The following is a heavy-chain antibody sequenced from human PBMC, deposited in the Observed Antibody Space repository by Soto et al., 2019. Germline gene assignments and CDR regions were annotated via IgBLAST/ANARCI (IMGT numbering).Heavy chain of an antibody. CDR1: GGSVSSGSYY. V-gene: IGHV4-61*01. CDR2: IYYSGST. Sequence: SETLSLTCTVSGGSVSSGSYYWSWIRQPPGKGLEWIGYIYYSGSTNYNPSLKSRVTISVDTSKNQFSLKLSSVTAADTAVYYCASVARTCISTSCYRYYYGMDVWGQGTTVTVSS. D-gene: IGHD2-2*02. CDR3: ASVARTCISTSCYRYYYGMDV. J-gene: IGHJ6*02.